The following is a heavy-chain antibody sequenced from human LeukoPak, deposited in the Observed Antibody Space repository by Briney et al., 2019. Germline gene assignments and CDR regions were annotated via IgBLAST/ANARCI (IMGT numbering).Heavy chain of an antibody. D-gene: IGHD6-6*01. V-gene: IGHV3-7*01. CDR3: ARRGGSSSRRSPINY. J-gene: IGHJ4*02. Sequence: GGSLRLSCTASGFTFSDYWMTWVRQAPGKGPEWVANIKQDGSQKYYVDSVRGRFTISRDNAKNSLFLQMNGLRAEDTAVYYCARRGGSSSRRSPINYWGQGTLVTVSS. CDR2: IKQDGSQK. CDR1: GFTFSDYW.